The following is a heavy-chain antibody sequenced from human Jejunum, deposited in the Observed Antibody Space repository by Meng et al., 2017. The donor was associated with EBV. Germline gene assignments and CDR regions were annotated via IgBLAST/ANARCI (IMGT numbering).Heavy chain of an antibody. CDR2: IHHSGST. CDR3: ARDRGVEDY. V-gene: IGHV4-4*02. D-gene: IGHD5-24*01. Sequence: ARLKESGPGLVKHSRTLSLTVAVSGGSISTDNWWSWVRQPPGKGLEYIGEIHHSGSTKYNPSLKSRVTISVDKSNNHFSLKLSSVTAADTAVYYCARDRGVEDYWGQGTLVTVSS. CDR1: GGSISTDNW. J-gene: IGHJ4*02.